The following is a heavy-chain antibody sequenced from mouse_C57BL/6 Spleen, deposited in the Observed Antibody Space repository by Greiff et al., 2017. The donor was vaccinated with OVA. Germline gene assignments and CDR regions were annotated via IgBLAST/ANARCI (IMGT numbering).Heavy chain of an antibody. CDR1: GYTFTSYW. CDR2: INPSNGGT. J-gene: IGHJ4*01. Sequence: QVQLKQPGTELVKPGASVKLSCKASGYTFTSYWMHWVKQRPGQGLEWIGNINPSNGGTNYNEKFKSKATLTVDKSSSTAYMQLSSLTSEDSAVYYCARRSGYYGSSWDYAMDYWGQGTSVTVSS. D-gene: IGHD1-1*01. CDR3: ARRSGYYGSSWDYAMDY. V-gene: IGHV1-53*01.